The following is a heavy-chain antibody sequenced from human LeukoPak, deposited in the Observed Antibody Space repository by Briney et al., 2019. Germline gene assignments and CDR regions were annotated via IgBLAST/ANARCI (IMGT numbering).Heavy chain of an antibody. D-gene: IGHD5-12*01. V-gene: IGHV4-34*01. CDR2: INHSGST. J-gene: IGHJ4*02. Sequence: SETLSLTCAVYGGSFSGYYWSWIRQPPGKGLEWIGEINHSGSTNYNPSLKSRVTISVDTSKNQFSLKLSSVTAADTAVYYCAREVSGSFDYWGQGTLVTVSS. CDR1: GGSFSGYY. CDR3: AREVSGSFDY.